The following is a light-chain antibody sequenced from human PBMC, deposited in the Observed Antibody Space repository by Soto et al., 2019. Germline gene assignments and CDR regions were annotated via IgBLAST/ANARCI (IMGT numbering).Light chain of an antibody. Sequence: DIQMTQSPSSLSASVGYTFTITCRASQSISSYLTWYQQKPGKAPKLLIYAAYNLQGGVPSRFSGSGSGTDFTLTISSLQPEDFEAYYCQQSYDMPWTFGQGTKVDIK. V-gene: IGKV1-39*01. CDR2: AAY. CDR3: QQSYDMPWT. J-gene: IGKJ1*01. CDR1: QSISSY.